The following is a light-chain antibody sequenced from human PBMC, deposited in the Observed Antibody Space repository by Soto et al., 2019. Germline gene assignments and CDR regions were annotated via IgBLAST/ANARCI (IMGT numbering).Light chain of an antibody. CDR2: EVT. J-gene: IGLJ1*01. V-gene: IGLV2-14*01. CDR3: SSYTTSAPYV. Sequence: QSLLPQPASLSGSPGQSITISCTGTSSDVGAYNFVSWYQHHPGRAPKLIIYEVTIRPSGVSNRFSGSKSGNTASLTISGLQAEDEAEYYCSSYTTSAPYVFGSGTKVTAL. CDR1: SSDVGAYNF.